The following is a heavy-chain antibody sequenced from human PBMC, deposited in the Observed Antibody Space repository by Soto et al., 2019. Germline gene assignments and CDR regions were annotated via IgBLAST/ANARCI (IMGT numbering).Heavy chain of an antibody. CDR1: GFSFSTYS. J-gene: IGHJ6*02. Sequence: GGSLRLSCETSGFSFSTYSMHWVRQAPGKGLEWVSSIGRRSDIYYADSVKGRFTISRDNAKNSVSLQMNSLRDEDTAVYYCAREETAWPLAYGLDVWGQGTTVTV. V-gene: IGHV3-21*01. CDR3: AREETAWPLAYGLDV. CDR2: IGRRSDI. D-gene: IGHD2-21*02.